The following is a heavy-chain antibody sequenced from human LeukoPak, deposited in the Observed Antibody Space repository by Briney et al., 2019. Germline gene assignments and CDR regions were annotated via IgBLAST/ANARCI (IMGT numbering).Heavy chain of an antibody. CDR3: ARADWGPVDY. V-gene: IGHV4-34*01. CDR2: INHSGNS. J-gene: IGHJ4*02. CDR1: GGSFSGYY. D-gene: IGHD7-27*01. Sequence: SETLSLTCAVYGGSFSGYYWTWIRQTPGKGLEWIGEINHSGNSNYNPSLQSRVTISLDTSKNQFSLKLTSVTAADTAVYYCARADWGPVDYWGQGTLVAVSS.